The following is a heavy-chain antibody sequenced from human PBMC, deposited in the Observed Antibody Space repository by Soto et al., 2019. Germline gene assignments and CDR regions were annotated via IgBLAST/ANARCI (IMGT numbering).Heavy chain of an antibody. CDR3: ARDGYCVSTTCYFLPDV. Sequence: PGGSLRLSCAASGFTFSRYGMNWVRQAPGKGLEWVAYISSSSSTIYYAGPVKGRFTISRDNAKNSLYLQMNSLRDEDTAVYYCARDGYCVSTTCYFLPDVWGQGTTVTVSS. V-gene: IGHV3-48*02. J-gene: IGHJ6*02. CDR1: GFTFSRYG. D-gene: IGHD2-2*01. CDR2: ISSSSSTI.